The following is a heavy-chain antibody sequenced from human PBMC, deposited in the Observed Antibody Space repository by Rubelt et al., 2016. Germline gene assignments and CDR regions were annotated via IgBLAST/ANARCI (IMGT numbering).Heavy chain of an antibody. J-gene: IGHJ6*02. CDR1: GGTFSSYA. V-gene: IGHV1-69*01. CDR3: ARSDCSSISCFLYYYYGMDV. CDR2: IIPIFGTA. Sequence: QVQLVQSGAEVKKPGSSVKVSCKASGGTFSSYAISWVRQAPGQGLEWMGGIIPIFGTANYAQKFQGRVTITADESTSTAYMELSSLRSEDTAVYYCARSDCSSISCFLYYYYGMDVWGQGTTVTVSS. D-gene: IGHD2-2*01.